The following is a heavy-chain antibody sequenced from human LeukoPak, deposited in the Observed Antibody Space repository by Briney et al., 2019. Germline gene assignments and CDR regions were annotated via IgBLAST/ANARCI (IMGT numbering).Heavy chain of an antibody. Sequence: GGSLRLSCAASGFTFSSYGMHWVRQAPGKGLEWVAGLTYDGRMKYYTDSVEGRFTISRDNSKNTVHLQMNSLRADDTAVYYCARDMGTGECSSSRCYAFDYWGQGTLVIVSS. V-gene: IGHV3-30*03. J-gene: IGHJ4*02. D-gene: IGHD2-2*01. CDR1: GFTFSSYG. CDR3: ARDMGTGECSSSRCYAFDY. CDR2: LTYDGRMK.